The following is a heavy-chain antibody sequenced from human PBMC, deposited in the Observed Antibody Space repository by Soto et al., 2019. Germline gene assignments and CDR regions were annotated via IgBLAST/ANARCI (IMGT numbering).Heavy chain of an antibody. CDR1: GFIFSDRY. CDR2: ISSSGKTV. J-gene: IGHJ4*02. V-gene: IGHV3-11*01. D-gene: IGHD1-26*01. Sequence: QVQLVESGGRLVGPDASLRLSCAASGFIFSDRYMSWIRQAPGKGLEWVAYISSSGKTVHYADSVKGRFTISRDNAGNSVYLQMNSLRAEATAVYFWAWESTGSYYDFDSWGQGTLVTVS. CDR3: AWESTGSYYDFDS.